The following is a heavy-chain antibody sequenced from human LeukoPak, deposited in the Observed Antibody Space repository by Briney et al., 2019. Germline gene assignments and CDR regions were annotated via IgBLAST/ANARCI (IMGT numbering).Heavy chain of an antibody. CDR2: ISAYNGNT. J-gene: IGHJ4*02. CDR3: ARMPYSSSWYWLDY. Sequence: ASVKVSCKASGYTFTSYGISWVRQAPGQGLEWMGWISAYNGNTNYAQKLQGRVTMTTDTSTSTAYMELRSLRSDDTAVYYCARMPYSSSWYWLDYWGQGTLVTVSS. V-gene: IGHV1-18*01. D-gene: IGHD6-13*01. CDR1: GYTFTSYG.